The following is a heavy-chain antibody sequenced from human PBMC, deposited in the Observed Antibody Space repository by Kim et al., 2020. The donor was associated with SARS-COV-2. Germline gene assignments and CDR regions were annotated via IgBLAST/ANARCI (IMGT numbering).Heavy chain of an antibody. CDR3: TRASKFYFDY. CDR2: IRSNTYGGTT. V-gene: IGHV3-49*03. J-gene: IGHJ4*02. CDR1: GFTFGDYA. Sequence: GGSLRLSCTGSGFTFGDYALGWFRQAPGKGLEWIGFIRSNTYGGTTECAASVKGRFTISRDDSRSIAYLQMNSLKTEDTAVYYCTRASKFYFDYWGQGTLVTVSS.